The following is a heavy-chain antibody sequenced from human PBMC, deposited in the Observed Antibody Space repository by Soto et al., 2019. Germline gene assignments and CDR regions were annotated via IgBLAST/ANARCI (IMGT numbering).Heavy chain of an antibody. J-gene: IGHJ5*02. V-gene: IGHV4-31*03. CDR2: IYYSGST. D-gene: IGHD3-10*01. Sequence: SETLSLTCTVSGGSISRVGYYWSWIRQHPGKGLEWIGYIYYSGSTYYNPSLKSRVTISVDTSKNQFSLKLSSVTAADTAEYYCARLLWLGDFYWFDPGGQGPLVTVSS. CDR3: ARLLWLGDFYWFDP. CDR1: GGSISRVGYY.